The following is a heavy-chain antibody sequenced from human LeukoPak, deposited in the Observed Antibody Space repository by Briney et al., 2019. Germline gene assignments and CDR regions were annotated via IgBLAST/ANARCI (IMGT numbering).Heavy chain of an antibody. Sequence: GGSLRLSCAASGLTFSSYGMHWVRQAPGKGLEWVAVIWYDGSNKYYADSVKGRFTISRDNSKNTLYLQMNSLRAEDTAVYYCAKAYIPGRIFGVLAFDIWGQGTMVTVSS. CDR1: GLTFSSYG. V-gene: IGHV3-33*06. CDR3: AKAYIPGRIFGVLAFDI. J-gene: IGHJ3*02. D-gene: IGHD3-10*02. CDR2: IWYDGSNK.